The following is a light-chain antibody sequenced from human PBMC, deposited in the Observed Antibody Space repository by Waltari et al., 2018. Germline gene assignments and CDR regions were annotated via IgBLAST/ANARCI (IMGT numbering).Light chain of an antibody. J-gene: IGKJ1*01. Sequence: EIVMTQSPAILSVSPGESATLSCRASQGVSSHLAWYTQKPGQAPRLLIYGASTRATGVPVRFRGSGSGTEFTLTISSLQSEDFAAYYCQHYFNWPRTFGQGTKVEVK. CDR2: GAS. V-gene: IGKV3-15*01. CDR1: QGVSSH. CDR3: QHYFNWPRT.